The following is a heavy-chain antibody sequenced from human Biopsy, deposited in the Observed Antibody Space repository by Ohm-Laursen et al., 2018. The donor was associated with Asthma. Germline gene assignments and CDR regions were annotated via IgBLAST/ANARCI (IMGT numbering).Heavy chain of an antibody. CDR1: GDAMSTSGSY. CDR3: ARAVSSSSYWYFDL. CDR2: IYYSGRT. J-gene: IGHJ2*01. V-gene: IGHV4-39*02. Sequence: GTLSLTCTVSGDAMSTSGSYWGWTRQSPGKGLEWIGSIYYSGRTYYNPSLESRVTISADTSKNHFSLKVTSVTAADTAVYYCARAVSSSSYWYFDLWGRGDLVTVSS. D-gene: IGHD6-6*01.